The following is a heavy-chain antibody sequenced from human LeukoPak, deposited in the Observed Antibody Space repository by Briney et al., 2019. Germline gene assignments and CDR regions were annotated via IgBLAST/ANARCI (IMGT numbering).Heavy chain of an antibody. J-gene: IGHJ6*02. CDR3: ASGGNSHYYYYYGMDV. D-gene: IGHD4-23*01. CDR1: GFTFSDYY. V-gene: IGHV3-11*01. Sequence: GSLRLSCAASGFTFSDYYMSWIRQAPGKGLEWVSYISSSGSTIYYADSVKGRFTISRDNAKNSLYLQMNSLRAEDTAVYYCASGGNSHYYYYYGMDVWGQGTTVTVSS. CDR2: ISSSGSTI.